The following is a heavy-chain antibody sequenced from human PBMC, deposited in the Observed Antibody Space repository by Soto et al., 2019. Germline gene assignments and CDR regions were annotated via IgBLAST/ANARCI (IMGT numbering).Heavy chain of an antibody. CDR2: IDPSDSYT. J-gene: IGHJ4*02. Sequence: PGESLKISCKGSGYSFTSYWISWVRQMPGKGLEWMGRIDPSDSYTNYSPSFQGHVTISADKSISTAYLQWSSLKASDTAMYYCASGGSYPAAPDYWGQGTLVTVSS. CDR3: ASGGSYPAAPDY. V-gene: IGHV5-10-1*01. CDR1: GYSFTSYW. D-gene: IGHD1-26*01.